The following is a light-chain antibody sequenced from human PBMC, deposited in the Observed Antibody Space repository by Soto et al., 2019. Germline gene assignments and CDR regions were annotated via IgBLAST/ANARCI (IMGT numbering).Light chain of an antibody. CDR1: QSISSW. CDR2: DAS. J-gene: IGKJ1*01. V-gene: IGKV1-5*01. CDR3: QQYNSYSET. Sequence: DIQMTQSHSTLSASVCDRVAITCRASQSISSWLAWYQQKPGKAPKLLIYDASSLESGVPSRFSGSGSGTEFTLTISSLQPDDFATYYCQQYNSYSETFGQGTKVDIK.